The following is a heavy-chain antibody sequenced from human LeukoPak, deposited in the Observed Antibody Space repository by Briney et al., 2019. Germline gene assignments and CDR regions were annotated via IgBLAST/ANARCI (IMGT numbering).Heavy chain of an antibody. Sequence: GASVKVSCKASGYTFTSYAMNWVRQAPGQGLEWMGWINTNTGNPTYAQGFTGRFVFSLDTSVSTAYLQISSLKAEDTAVYYCARGLRNYYGSGSYPDYWGQGTLVTVSS. CDR2: INTNTGNP. CDR3: ARGLRNYYGSGSYPDY. J-gene: IGHJ4*02. CDR1: GYTFTSYA. V-gene: IGHV7-4-1*02. D-gene: IGHD3-10*01.